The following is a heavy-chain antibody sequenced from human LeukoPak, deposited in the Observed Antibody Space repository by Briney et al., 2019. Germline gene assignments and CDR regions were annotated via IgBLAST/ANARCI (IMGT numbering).Heavy chain of an antibody. Sequence: GGSLRLSCAVSGFTFNNYWMSWVRQAPGKGLEWVANIEEDGSDKNYVDSVKGRFTISRDNAKNSLYLQMNSLRPEDTAVHYCVRGGGGMDVWGQGTTVTVSS. J-gene: IGHJ6*02. CDR1: GFTFNNYW. V-gene: IGHV3-7*05. CDR3: VRGGGGMDV. D-gene: IGHD3-16*01. CDR2: IEEDGSDK.